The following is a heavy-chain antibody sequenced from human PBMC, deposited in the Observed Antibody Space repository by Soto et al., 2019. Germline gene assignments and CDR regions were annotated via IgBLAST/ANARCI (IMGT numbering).Heavy chain of an antibody. J-gene: IGHJ6*02. D-gene: IGHD3-22*01. CDR1: GGSISSGDYY. CDR3: ASATPVVTDV. CDR2: IYYSGST. Sequence: SETLSLTCTVSGGSISSGDYYWSWIRQPPGKGLEWIGYIYYSGSTYYNPSLKSRVTISVDTSKNQFSLKLSSVTAAYWAVYFCASATPVVTDVWGQGTMVTVSS. V-gene: IGHV4-30-4*01.